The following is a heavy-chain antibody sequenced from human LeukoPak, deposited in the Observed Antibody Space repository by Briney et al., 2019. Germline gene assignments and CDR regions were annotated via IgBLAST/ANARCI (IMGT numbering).Heavy chain of an antibody. J-gene: IGHJ6*04. CDR2: ISSSSSYI. V-gene: IGHV3-21*01. CDR1: GFTFSSYS. Sequence: PGGSLRLSCAASGFTFSSYSMNWVRQAPGKGLEWVPSISSSSSYIYYADSVKGRFTISRDNAKNSLYLQMNSLRAEDTAVYYCASHPPAHSGYDFGYGMDVWGKGTTVTVSS. CDR3: ASHPPAHSGYDFGYGMDV. D-gene: IGHD5-12*01.